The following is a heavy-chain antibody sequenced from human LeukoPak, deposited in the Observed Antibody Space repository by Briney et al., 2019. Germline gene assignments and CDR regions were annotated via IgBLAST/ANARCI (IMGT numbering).Heavy chain of an antibody. J-gene: IGHJ5*02. CDR1: GFTFSSYA. Sequence: GGSLRLSCAASGFTFSSYAMSWVRQAPGKGLEWVSAISGSGGSTYYADSVKGRFTISRDNPKNTLYPQMNSLRAEDTAVYYCAKPRDVDTAMVPFDPWGQGTLVTVSS. D-gene: IGHD5-18*01. CDR2: ISGSGGST. V-gene: IGHV3-23*01. CDR3: AKPRDVDTAMVPFDP.